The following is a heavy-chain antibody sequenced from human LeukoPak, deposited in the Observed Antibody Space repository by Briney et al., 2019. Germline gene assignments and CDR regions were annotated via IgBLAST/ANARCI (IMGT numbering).Heavy chain of an antibody. J-gene: IGHJ3*02. CDR3: AREKKTEWTTGAFDM. CDR1: GFAVSSNH. V-gene: IGHV3-53*01. Sequence: GGSLRLSCAASGFAVSSNHMNWVRQAPGKGLEGVSVIFNGGSTYYADSVKGRFTMSRDNAQNALYLEMNSLRAEDTAVYYCAREKKTEWTTGAFDMWGQGTMVIVSS. CDR2: IFNGGST. D-gene: IGHD3-3*01.